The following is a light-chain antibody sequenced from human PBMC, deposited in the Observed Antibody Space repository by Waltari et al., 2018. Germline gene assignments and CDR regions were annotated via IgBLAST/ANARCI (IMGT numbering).Light chain of an antibody. Sequence: QSALTQPASVSGSPGQSITLSCPGTSGAVGAYTFFSCYQQHPGKAPKLMIHEVSNRPSGVSNRFSGSKSGNTASLTISALQAEDEADYHCSSYTRSDTYVFGAGTKVTVL. V-gene: IGLV2-14*01. CDR2: EVS. CDR3: SSYTRSDTYV. J-gene: IGLJ1*01. CDR1: SGAVGAYTF.